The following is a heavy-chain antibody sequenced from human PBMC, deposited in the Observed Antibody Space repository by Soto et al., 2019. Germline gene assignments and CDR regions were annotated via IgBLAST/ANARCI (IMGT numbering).Heavy chain of an antibody. D-gene: IGHD6-19*01. Sequence: SQTLSLTCAISGDSVSSNSAAWNWIRQSPSRGLEWLGRTYYRSKWYNDYAVSVKSRITINPDTSKNQFSLQLNSVTPEDTAVYYCARGPAAVAGYYYYYYMDVWGKGTTVTVSS. CDR3: ARGPAAVAGYYYYYYMDV. CDR1: GDSVSSNSAA. CDR2: TYYRSKWYN. J-gene: IGHJ6*03. V-gene: IGHV6-1*01.